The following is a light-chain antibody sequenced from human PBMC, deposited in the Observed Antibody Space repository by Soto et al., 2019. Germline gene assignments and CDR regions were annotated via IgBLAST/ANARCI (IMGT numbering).Light chain of an antibody. J-gene: IGKJ1*01. Sequence: AIRMTQSPSSFSASTGDRVTITCRASQGISSYLAWYQQKPGKAPKLLIYAASTLQSGVPSRFGGSGSGTDFTLTISCLQSEDFATYYCPQYYSYPRTFGQGTKVEIK. V-gene: IGKV1-8*01. CDR2: AAS. CDR3: PQYYSYPRT. CDR1: QGISSY.